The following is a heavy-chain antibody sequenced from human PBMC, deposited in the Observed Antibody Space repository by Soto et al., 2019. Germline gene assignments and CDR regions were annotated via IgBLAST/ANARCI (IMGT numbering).Heavy chain of an antibody. D-gene: IGHD3-22*01. CDR1: EYTLTELS. Sequence: ASVKVSCKVSEYTLTELSMHWVRQAPGEGLEWMGGFDPEDGETIYAQKFQGRVTMTEDTSTDTAYMELSSLRSEDTPVYYCATGRVDYYDVKYYFDYWGQGTLVTVSS. CDR2: FDPEDGET. V-gene: IGHV1-24*01. CDR3: ATGRVDYYDVKYYFDY. J-gene: IGHJ4*02.